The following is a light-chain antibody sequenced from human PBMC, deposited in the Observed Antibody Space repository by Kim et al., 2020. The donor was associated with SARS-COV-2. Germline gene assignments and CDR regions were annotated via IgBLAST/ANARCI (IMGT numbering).Light chain of an antibody. CDR2: YDS. V-gene: IGLV3-21*04. J-gene: IGLJ3*02. Sequence: APGKTARTTCGGNNMGSKRVHWYQQKPGQAPVLVIYYDSDRPSGIPERFSGSNSGNTATLTISRVEAGDEADYYCQVWDSSSDHPVFGGGTQLTVL. CDR1: NMGSKR. CDR3: QVWDSSSDHPV.